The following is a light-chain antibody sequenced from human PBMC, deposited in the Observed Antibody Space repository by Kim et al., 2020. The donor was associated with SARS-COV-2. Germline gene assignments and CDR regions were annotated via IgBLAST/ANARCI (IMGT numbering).Light chain of an antibody. CDR3: QSYDNSLNSYV. V-gene: IGLV1-40*01. CDR2: GNT. CDR1: SSNIGANFD. J-gene: IGLJ1*01. Sequence: QSVLTQPPSVSGAPGQRVTFSCTGSSSNIGANFDVHWYQHLPGTAPKLLIYGNTNRPSGVPDRFSGSKSGTSASLAIIGLQAEDEADYYCQSYDNSLNSYVFGTGTKVTV.